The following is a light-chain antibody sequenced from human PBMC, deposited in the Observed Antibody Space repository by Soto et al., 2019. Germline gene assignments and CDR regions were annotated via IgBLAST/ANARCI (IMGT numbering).Light chain of an antibody. CDR2: DAS. CDR1: QSISRS. V-gene: IGKV1-5*01. Sequence: DIQMTQSPSTLSASVGDRVTITCRASQSISRSLAWYQQKSGKAPKLLIYDASSLESGVPSRFSGSGFGTEFTLTISGLQPDDCATYYCQQYQSYFLTFGPGTPVDMK. CDR3: QQYQSYFLT. J-gene: IGKJ3*01.